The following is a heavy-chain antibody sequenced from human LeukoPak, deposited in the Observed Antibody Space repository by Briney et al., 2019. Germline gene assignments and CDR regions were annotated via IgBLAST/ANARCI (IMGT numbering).Heavy chain of an antibody. V-gene: IGHV1-2*02. CDR2: INPNSGGT. CDR3: AGYGGSGLWEYAFDI. Sequence: ASVKVSCKASGYTFTGYYMHWVRQAPGQGLEWMGWINPNSGGTNYAQKFQGRVTMTRDTSISTAYMELSRLRSDDTAVYYCAGYGGSGLWEYAFDIWGQGTMVTVSS. J-gene: IGHJ3*02. D-gene: IGHD1-26*01. CDR1: GYTFTGYY.